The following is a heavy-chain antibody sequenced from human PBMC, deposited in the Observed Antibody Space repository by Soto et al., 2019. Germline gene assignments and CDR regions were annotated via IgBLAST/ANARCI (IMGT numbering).Heavy chain of an antibody. J-gene: IGHJ6*02. Sequence: PGGSLRLSCAASGFTFTSYAMNWVRQAPGKGLEWVSGISTGGGSTHYADSVKGRFTISRDNSKNTLYLQMNSLRAEDTAVYYCAKDLTVPGTIYYYYGMDVWGQGTTVTVAS. CDR1: GFTFTSYA. D-gene: IGHD1-7*01. V-gene: IGHV3-23*01. CDR2: ISTGGGST. CDR3: AKDLTVPGTIYYYYGMDV.